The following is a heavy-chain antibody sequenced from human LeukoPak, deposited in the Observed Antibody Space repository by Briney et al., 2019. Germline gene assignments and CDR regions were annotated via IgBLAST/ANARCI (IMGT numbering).Heavy chain of an antibody. CDR2: ISYDGSNK. V-gene: IGHV3-30*19. CDR3: ARDYLLLLRYYGMDV. J-gene: IGHJ6*02. D-gene: IGHD3-16*02. Sequence: CPATEISSTKCGVSGYLQVAGEWLKKMAVISYDGSNKYYADSVKGRFTISRDNSKNTLYLQMNSLRAEDTAVYYCARDYLLLLRYYGMDVWGQGTAVTVSS. CDR1: EISSTKCG.